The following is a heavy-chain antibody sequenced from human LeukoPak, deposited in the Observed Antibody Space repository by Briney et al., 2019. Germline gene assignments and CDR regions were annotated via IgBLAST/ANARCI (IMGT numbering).Heavy chain of an antibody. Sequence: GGSLRLSCAASGLNFNEHGMNWVRQVPGKGLEWVSGISWDGGSLDYADSVKGRFTISRDNAKNSLYLQMSRLRAEDTAVYYCAKGREAKYGSGSYYYFDYWGQGTLVTVSS. D-gene: IGHD3-10*01. J-gene: IGHJ4*02. CDR3: AKGREAKYGSGSYYYFDY. CDR2: ISWDGGSL. V-gene: IGHV3-9*01. CDR1: GLNFNEHG.